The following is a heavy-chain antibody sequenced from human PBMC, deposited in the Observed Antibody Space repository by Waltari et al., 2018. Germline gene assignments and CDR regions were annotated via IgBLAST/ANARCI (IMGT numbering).Heavy chain of an antibody. J-gene: IGHJ6*02. V-gene: IGHV3-23*01. CDR2: ISGSGGST. CDR3: AKFRTTLDYYYYGMDV. D-gene: IGHD1-7*01. Sequence: EVQLLESGGGLVQPGGSLRLSCAASGFTFSSYAMSWVRQAPGKGLELVSAISGSGGSTYYAYSVKGRFTISRDNSKNTLYLQMNSLRAEDTAVYYCAKFRTTLDYYYYGMDVWGQGTTVTVSS. CDR1: GFTFSSYA.